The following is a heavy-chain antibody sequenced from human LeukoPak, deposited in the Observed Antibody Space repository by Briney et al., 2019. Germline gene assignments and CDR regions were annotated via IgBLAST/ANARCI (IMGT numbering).Heavy chain of an antibody. CDR3: VRGVGSSTSCYVRAFDI. J-gene: IGHJ3*02. D-gene: IGHD2-2*01. Sequence: QPGGSPRLSCAASGFTFSNSWMHWVCQAPEKGLEWVADIKCDGSEKCYVDSVKGRLTISRDNAKNSLYLQVNSLRAEDMTVYYCVRGVGSSTSCYVRAFDIWGQGTMVTVSS. CDR1: GFTFSNSW. V-gene: IGHV3-52*01. CDR2: IKCDGSEK.